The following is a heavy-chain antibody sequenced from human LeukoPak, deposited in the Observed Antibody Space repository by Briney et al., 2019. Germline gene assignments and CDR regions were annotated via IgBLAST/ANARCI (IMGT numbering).Heavy chain of an antibody. D-gene: IGHD2-8*01. Sequence: WETLSLPCGVSGGSISISNSWSWVRQRPGQGLECTGEISLTGLTHYNPSLESRVTVSLDKSKNQLCINLSSVTAADTAVYYCSRENGAFSPFGYWGQGTL. CDR1: GGSISISNS. J-gene: IGHJ4*02. V-gene: IGHV4-4*02. CDR3: SRENGAFSPFGY. CDR2: ISLTGLT.